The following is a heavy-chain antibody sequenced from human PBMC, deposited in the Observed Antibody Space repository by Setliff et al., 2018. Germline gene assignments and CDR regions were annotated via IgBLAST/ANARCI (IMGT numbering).Heavy chain of an antibody. Sequence: SETLSLTCAVYGGSFSSYYWNWIRQPPGKGLEWIGEIHHSGSTKYNPSLKSRVTISVDTSKNQFSLRLSSVTAAETAVYYCARLRKAVDGINFPRYMDVWGKGTTVTVSS. J-gene: IGHJ6*04. V-gene: IGHV4-34*01. CDR3: ARLRKAVDGINFPRYMDV. CDR1: GGSFSSYY. CDR2: IHHSGST. D-gene: IGHD6-19*01.